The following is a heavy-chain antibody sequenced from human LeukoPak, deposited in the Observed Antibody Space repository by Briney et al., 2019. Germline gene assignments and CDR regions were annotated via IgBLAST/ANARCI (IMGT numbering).Heavy chain of an antibody. CDR1: GGSISSYY. D-gene: IGHD4-11*01. CDR3: ARGYSTSFYYYYMDV. Sequence: SETLSLTCTVSGGSISSYYWSWIRQPPGKGLEWIGYIYYSGSTYYNPSLKSRVTISVDTSKNQFFLNLTPATAADTAVYYCARGYSTSFYYYYMDVWGKGTTVTVSS. J-gene: IGHJ6*03. V-gene: IGHV4-59*08. CDR2: IYYSGST.